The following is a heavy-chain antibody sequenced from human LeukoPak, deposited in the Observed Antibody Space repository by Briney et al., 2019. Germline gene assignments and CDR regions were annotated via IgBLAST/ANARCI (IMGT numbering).Heavy chain of an antibody. CDR1: GGSISSSSYY. Sequence: PSETLSLTCTVSGGSISSSSYYWGWIRQPPGKGLEWIGSIYYSGSTYYNPSLKSRVTISVDTSKNQFSLKLSSVTAADTAVYYCARIQWQLVFDYWGQGTLVTVSS. CDR2: IYYSGST. CDR3: ARIQWQLVFDY. V-gene: IGHV4-39*01. J-gene: IGHJ4*02. D-gene: IGHD6-6*01.